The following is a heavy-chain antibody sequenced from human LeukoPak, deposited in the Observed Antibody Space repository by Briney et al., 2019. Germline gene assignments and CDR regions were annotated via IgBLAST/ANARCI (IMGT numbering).Heavy chain of an antibody. Sequence: SETLSLTCTVSGGSISSYYWSWIRQPPGKGLKWIGYIYYSGSTNYNPSLKSRVTISVDTSKNQFSLKLSSVTAADTAVYYCARDIGRAAAGWIWGQGTLVTVSS. CDR2: IYYSGST. V-gene: IGHV4-59*01. J-gene: IGHJ4*02. D-gene: IGHD6-13*01. CDR3: ARDIGRAAAGWI. CDR1: GGSISSYY.